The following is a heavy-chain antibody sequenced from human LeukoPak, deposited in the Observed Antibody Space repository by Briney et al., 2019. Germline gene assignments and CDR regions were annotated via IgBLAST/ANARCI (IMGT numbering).Heavy chain of an antibody. CDR2: IYHSGST. CDR1: GYSISSGYY. Sequence: SETLSLTCTVSGYSISSGYYWGWIRQPPGKGLEWIGSIYHSGSTYYNPSLKSRVTISADTSKNQFSLRLSSVTAADTAVYYCARIRVTMVRGVIITDYYYYYMDVWGKGTTVTVSS. D-gene: IGHD3-10*01. J-gene: IGHJ6*03. CDR3: ARIRVTMVRGVIITDYYYYYMDV. V-gene: IGHV4-38-2*02.